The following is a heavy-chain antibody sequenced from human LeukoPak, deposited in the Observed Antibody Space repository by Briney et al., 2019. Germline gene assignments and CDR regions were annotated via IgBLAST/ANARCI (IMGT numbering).Heavy chain of an antibody. CDR2: INHSGGT. CDR3: ARGSDTAFLAFDI. CDR1: GGSFSGYY. V-gene: IGHV4-34*01. D-gene: IGHD5-18*01. Sequence: KPSETLSLTCAVHGGSFSGYYWSWIRQPPGKGLEWIGEINHSGGTNYNPSLKSRVTISVDTSKNQFSLKLSSVTAADTAVYYCARGSDTAFLAFDIWGQGTMATVSS. J-gene: IGHJ3*02.